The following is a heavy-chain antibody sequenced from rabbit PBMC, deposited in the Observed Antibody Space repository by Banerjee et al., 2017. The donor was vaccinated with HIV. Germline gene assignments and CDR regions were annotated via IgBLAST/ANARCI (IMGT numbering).Heavy chain of an antibody. CDR2: IAGGSIGTT. V-gene: IGHV1S45*01. D-gene: IGHD7-1*01. CDR1: GFSFSNKYV. CDR3: ARDLAAVTGWNFGL. J-gene: IGHJ4*01. Sequence: QEQLEESGGDLVKPEGSLTLTCTASGFSFSNKYVMCWVRQAPGKGLEWIGCIAGGSIGTTYYASWAKGRFTISKTSSTTVFLQMTSLTAADTATYFCARDLAAVTGWNFGLWGPGTLVT.